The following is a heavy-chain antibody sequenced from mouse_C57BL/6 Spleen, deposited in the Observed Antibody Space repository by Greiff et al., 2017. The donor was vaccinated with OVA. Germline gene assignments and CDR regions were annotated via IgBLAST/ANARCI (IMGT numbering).Heavy chain of an antibody. J-gene: IGHJ1*03. CDR3: ARWDYYGSYFDV. CDR2: IYPGDGDT. CDR1: GYAFSSYW. D-gene: IGHD1-1*01. V-gene: IGHV1-80*01. Sequence: VQLQQSGAELVKPGASVKISCKASGYAFSSYWMNWVKQRPGKGLEWIGQIYPGDGDTNYNGKFKGKATLTADKSSSTAYMQLSSLTSEDSAVDFCARWDYYGSYFDVWGTGTTVTVSS.